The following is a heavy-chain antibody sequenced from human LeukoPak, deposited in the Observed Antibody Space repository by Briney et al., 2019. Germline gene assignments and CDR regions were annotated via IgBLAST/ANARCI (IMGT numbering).Heavy chain of an antibody. CDR2: IRYDGSNK. CDR1: GYTFSSYG. V-gene: IGHV3-30*02. CDR3: AKVIGVVPGRNAFDI. Sequence: SCKASGYTFSSYGMHWVRQAPGKGLEWVAFIRYDGSNKYYADSVKGRFTISRDNSKNTLYLQMNSLRAEDTAVYYCAKVIGVVPGRNAFDIWGQGTMVTVSS. D-gene: IGHD2-2*01. J-gene: IGHJ3*02.